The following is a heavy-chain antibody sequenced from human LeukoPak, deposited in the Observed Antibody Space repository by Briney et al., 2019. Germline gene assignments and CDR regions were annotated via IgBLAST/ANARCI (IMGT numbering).Heavy chain of an antibody. CDR1: GYSFTNYW. J-gene: IGHJ4*02. D-gene: IGHD5-18*01. CDR2: INPGDSDT. Sequence: GESLKICCEASGYSFTNYWIGWVRQMPGKGLEWVGLINPGDSDTRYSPSFQGQVTISADKSIRTAYLRWSSLKASDTAMYYCARLSSMVRGVFDYWGQGTLVTVSS. V-gene: IGHV5-51*01. CDR3: ARLSSMVRGVFDY.